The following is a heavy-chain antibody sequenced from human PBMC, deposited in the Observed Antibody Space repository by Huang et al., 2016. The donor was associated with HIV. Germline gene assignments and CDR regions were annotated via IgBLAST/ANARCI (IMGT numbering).Heavy chain of an antibody. CDR3: AKRFIAYDCFDH. D-gene: IGHD5-12*01. V-gene: IGHV3-30*18. CDR1: GFSFSTYN. Sequence: QVQLVESGGGVAQPGRSLRASCPAPGFSFSTYNMHGVRQAPSKWVGWVTRKSYDGSNEDNIVTVKGRFTISRDNSKNTLYLQMNTLRPEDTAVYYCAKRFIAYDCFDHWGQGTLVTVSS. CDR2: KSYDGSNE. J-gene: IGHJ5*02.